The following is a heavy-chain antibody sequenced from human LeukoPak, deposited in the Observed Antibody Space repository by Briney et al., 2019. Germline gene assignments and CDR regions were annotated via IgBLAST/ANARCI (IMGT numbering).Heavy chain of an antibody. CDR2: IKQDGSEK. V-gene: IGHV3-7*03. CDR3: ARGSDILTGTAPFDY. Sequence: GGSLRLSCAASGFTFSSYWMSWVRQAPGKGLEGVANIKQDGSEKYYVDSVKGRFTISRDNAKNSLYLQMNSLRAEDTAVYYCARGSDILTGTAPFDYWGQGTLVTVSS. D-gene: IGHD3-9*01. J-gene: IGHJ4*02. CDR1: GFTFSSYW.